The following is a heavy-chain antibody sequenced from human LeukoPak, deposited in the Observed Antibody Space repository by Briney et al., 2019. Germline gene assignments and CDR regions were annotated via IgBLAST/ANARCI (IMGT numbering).Heavy chain of an antibody. D-gene: IGHD3-16*02. CDR2: IYTSGST. Sequence: PSETLSLTCTVSGGSISSYYWSWIRQPAGKGLDWIGRIYTSGSTNYNPSLKSRVTMSVDTSKNQFSLKLSSVTAAGTAVYYCARSSRGDYVWGSYRSFDYWGQGTLVTVSS. V-gene: IGHV4-4*07. CDR1: GGSISSYY. CDR3: ARSSRGDYVWGSYRSFDY. J-gene: IGHJ4*02.